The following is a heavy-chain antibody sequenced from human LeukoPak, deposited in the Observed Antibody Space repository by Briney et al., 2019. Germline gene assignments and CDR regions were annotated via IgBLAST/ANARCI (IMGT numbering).Heavy chain of an antibody. CDR2: INAGNDNK. D-gene: IGHD5-12*01. CDR1: GYTFTSYA. V-gene: IGHV1-3*01. J-gene: IGHJ4*02. CDR3: ARGNSGHDDY. Sequence: GASVKVSCKASGYTFTSYAMHWVRQAPGQRLEWMGWINAGNDNKKYSQKFQGRVTMTRDTSTSTVYMELSSLRSEDTAVYYCARGNSGHDDYWGQGTLVTVSS.